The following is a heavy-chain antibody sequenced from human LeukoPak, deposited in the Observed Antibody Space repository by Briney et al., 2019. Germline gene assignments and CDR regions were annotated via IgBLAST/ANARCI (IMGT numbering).Heavy chain of an antibody. J-gene: IGHJ4*02. V-gene: IGHV3-23*01. Sequence: GRSLRLSCAASGFTFTSYAMSWVHQAPGKGLEWVSAISGGGGGTYYADSVKGRFTISRDNSKNTLYLQMNSLRAVDTAVYYCAKVADLVVAHYYFDYWGQGTLVTVSS. CDR2: ISGGGGGT. CDR1: GFTFTSYA. CDR3: AKVADLVVAHYYFDY. D-gene: IGHD2-15*01.